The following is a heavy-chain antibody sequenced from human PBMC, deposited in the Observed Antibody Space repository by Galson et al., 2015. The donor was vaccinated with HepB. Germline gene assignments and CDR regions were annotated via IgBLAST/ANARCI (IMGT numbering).Heavy chain of an antibody. CDR2: INPSGGST. V-gene: IGHV1-46*01. D-gene: IGHD6-13*01. CDR1: GYTFTSYY. CDR3: ARDSFLRNSSSWYGHYYYYYMDV. Sequence: SVKVSCKASGYTFTSYYMHWVRQAPGQGLEWMGIINPSGGSTSYAQKFQGRVTMTRDTSTSTVYMELSSLRSEDTAMYYCARDSFLRNSSSWYGHYYYYYMDVWGKGTTVTVSS. J-gene: IGHJ6*03.